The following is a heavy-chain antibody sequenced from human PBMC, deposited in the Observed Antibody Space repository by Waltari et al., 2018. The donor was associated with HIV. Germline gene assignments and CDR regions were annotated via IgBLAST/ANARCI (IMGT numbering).Heavy chain of an antibody. Sequence: QVQLVESGGGVVQPGRSLRLSCATSGFTLSRYGMHWVRQAPGKGLECVTVIWYDGSKKYYADSVKGRFTISRDNSKNTLYLQMNSLRIEDTAVYYCARKYSSSWGAPFDYWGQGTLVTVSS. CDR1: GFTLSRYG. D-gene: IGHD6-13*01. CDR2: IWYDGSKK. CDR3: ARKYSSSWGAPFDY. V-gene: IGHV3-33*01. J-gene: IGHJ4*02.